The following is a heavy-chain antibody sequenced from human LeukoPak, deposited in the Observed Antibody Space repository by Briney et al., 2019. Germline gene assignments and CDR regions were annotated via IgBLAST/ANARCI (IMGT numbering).Heavy chain of an antibody. Sequence: GGSLRLSCAASGFTFSSYAMSWVRQAPGKGLEWVSAISGSGGSTYYADSVKGRFTISRDNSKNTLYLQMNGLRAEDTAVYYCASGSYYPRYYFDYWGQGTLVTVSS. J-gene: IGHJ4*02. D-gene: IGHD1-26*01. V-gene: IGHV3-23*01. CDR3: ASGSYYPRYYFDY. CDR2: ISGSGGST. CDR1: GFTFSSYA.